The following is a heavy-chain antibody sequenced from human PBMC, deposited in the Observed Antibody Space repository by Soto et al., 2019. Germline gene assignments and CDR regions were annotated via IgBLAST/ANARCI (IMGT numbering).Heavy chain of an antibody. J-gene: IGHJ6*02. CDR3: ARVSGSYYYGMDV. V-gene: IGHV4-4*02. Sequence: SETLSLTCAVSGGSISSSNWWSWVRQPPGKGLEWIGEIYHSGSTNYNPSLKSRVTISVDKSKNQFSLRLSSVTAADTAVYYCARVSGSYYYGMDVWGQGTTVTSP. CDR1: GGSISSSNW. CDR2: IYHSGST.